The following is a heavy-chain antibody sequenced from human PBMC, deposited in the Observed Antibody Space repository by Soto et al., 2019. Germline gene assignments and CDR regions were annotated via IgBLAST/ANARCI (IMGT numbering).Heavy chain of an antibody. CDR1: GFTFSSYG. CDR3: ARDWEVVVVAAGY. D-gene: IGHD2-15*01. V-gene: IGHV3-33*01. CDR2: IWYDGSNK. J-gene: IGHJ4*02. Sequence: GGSLRLSCAASGFTFSSYGMHWVRQAPGKGLEWVAVIWYDGSNKYYADSVKGRFTISRDNSKNTLYLQMNSLRAEDTAVYYCARDWEVVVVAAGYWGQGTLVTVSS.